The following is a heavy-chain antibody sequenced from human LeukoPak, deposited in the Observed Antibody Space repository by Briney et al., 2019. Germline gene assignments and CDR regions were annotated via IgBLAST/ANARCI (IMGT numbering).Heavy chain of an antibody. Sequence: SETLSLTCTVSGGSISSYYWSWIRQPPGKGLEWIGYIYYSGSTNYNPSLKSRVTISVDTSKNQFSLKLSSVTAADTAVYYCARREDYVWGSYRPFGYWGQGTLVTVSS. J-gene: IGHJ4*02. CDR2: IYYSGST. CDR3: ARREDYVWGSYRPFGY. CDR1: GGSISSYY. V-gene: IGHV4-59*12. D-gene: IGHD3-16*02.